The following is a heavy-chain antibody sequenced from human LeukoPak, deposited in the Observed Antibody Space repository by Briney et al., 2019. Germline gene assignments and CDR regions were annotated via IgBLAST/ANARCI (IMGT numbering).Heavy chain of an antibody. Sequence: QTGGSLRLSCAASGFTVSSNYMSWVRQAPGKGLEWVSYISSSSSTIYYADSVKGRFTISRDNAKNSLYLQMNSLRAEYTAVYYCAREYGYSFYYFDYWGQGTLVTVSS. J-gene: IGHJ4*02. D-gene: IGHD5-18*01. CDR1: GFTVSSNY. CDR2: ISSSSSTI. CDR3: AREYGYSFYYFDY. V-gene: IGHV3-48*04.